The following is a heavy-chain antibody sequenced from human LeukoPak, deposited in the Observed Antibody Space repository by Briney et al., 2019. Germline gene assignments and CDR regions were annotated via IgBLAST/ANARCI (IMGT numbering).Heavy chain of an antibody. CDR1: GFTFDDYG. CDR2: INWNGGST. J-gene: IGHJ6*03. Sequence: GGSLRLSCAASGFTFDDYGMSWVRQAPGKGLEWVSGINWNGGSTGYADSVKGRFTISRDNAKNSLYLQMNSLRAEDTALYYCASKGGYSGYDDYYYYMDVWGKGTTVTVSS. V-gene: IGHV3-20*04. CDR3: ASKGGYSGYDDYYYYMDV. D-gene: IGHD5-12*01.